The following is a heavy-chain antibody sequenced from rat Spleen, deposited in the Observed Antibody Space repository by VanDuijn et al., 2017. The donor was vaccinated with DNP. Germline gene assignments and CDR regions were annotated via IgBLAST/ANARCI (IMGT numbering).Heavy chain of an antibody. J-gene: IGHJ4*01. CDR1: GFTFSDYY. V-gene: IGHV5-7*01. CDR3: SRRGYRYNYDYALDV. D-gene: IGHD1-5*01. Sequence: EVQLVESGGGLVQAGRSLKLSCAASGFTFSDYYMAWVRQAPKKGLEWVATVSYDGSSVFYRDSVKGRFIISRDNAKATLYLQMASLTSEDTATYFCSRRGYRYNYDYALDVWGQGTSVTVSS. CDR2: VSYDGSSV.